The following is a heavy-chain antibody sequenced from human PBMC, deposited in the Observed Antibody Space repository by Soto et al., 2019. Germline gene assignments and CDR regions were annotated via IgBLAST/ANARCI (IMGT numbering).Heavy chain of an antibody. CDR2: ISADNGNT. Sequence: GASVKVSCKTSGYTFTNYGISWVRQAPGQGLEWMGWISADNGNTNYARNLQGRVTMTTDTSTGTSYMVLRSLTSDDTAVYYCARRGVLPDYWGQGXLVTVYS. D-gene: IGHD3-10*01. J-gene: IGHJ4*02. CDR1: GYTFTNYG. V-gene: IGHV1-18*01. CDR3: ARRGVLPDY.